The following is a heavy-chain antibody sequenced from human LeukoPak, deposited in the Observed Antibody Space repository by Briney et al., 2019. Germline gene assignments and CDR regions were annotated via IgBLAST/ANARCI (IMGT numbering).Heavy chain of an antibody. D-gene: IGHD2-2*02. V-gene: IGHV3-43D*03. CDR2: ISWDGGNI. CDR3: AKAAIRYTTRWNNFDY. CDR1: GFTFSSYW. Sequence: PGGSLRLSCAASGFTFSSYWMHWVRHAPGKGLEWVSLISWDGGNIYYADSMKGRFTISRDNSKNSLYLQMNSLRAEDSAFYYCAKAAIRYTTRWNNFDYWGQGTLVTVSS. J-gene: IGHJ4*02.